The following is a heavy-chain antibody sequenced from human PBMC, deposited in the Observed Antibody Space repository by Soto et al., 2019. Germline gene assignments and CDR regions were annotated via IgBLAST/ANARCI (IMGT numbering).Heavy chain of an antibody. Sequence: PSETLSLTCTVSGGSISSYYWSWIRQPPGKGLEWIGYIYYSGSTNYNPSLKSRVTISVDTSKNQFSLKLSSATAADTAVYYCARAGTTMVRGVISGWFDPWGQGTLVTVS. CDR2: IYYSGST. CDR3: ARAGTTMVRGVISGWFDP. CDR1: GGSISSYY. D-gene: IGHD3-10*01. J-gene: IGHJ5*02. V-gene: IGHV4-59*01.